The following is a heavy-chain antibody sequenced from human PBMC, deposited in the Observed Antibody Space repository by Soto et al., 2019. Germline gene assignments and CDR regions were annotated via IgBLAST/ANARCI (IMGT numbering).Heavy chain of an antibody. CDR3: ARIYDFWSGTPPYYYYGMDV. CDR1: GYTFTGYY. CDR2: INPNSGGT. D-gene: IGHD3-3*01. V-gene: IGHV1-2*02. J-gene: IGHJ6*02. Sequence: GSSVKVSCKASGYTFTGYYMHWVRQAPGQGLEWMGWINPNSGGTNYAQKFQGRVTMTRDTSISTAYMELSRLRSDDTAVYYCARIYDFWSGTPPYYYYGMDVWGQGTTVSVSS.